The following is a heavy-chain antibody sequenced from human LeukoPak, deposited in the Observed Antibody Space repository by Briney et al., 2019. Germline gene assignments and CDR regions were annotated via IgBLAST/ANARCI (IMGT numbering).Heavy chain of an antibody. D-gene: IGHD1-26*01. J-gene: IGHJ4*02. CDR1: GGTFSSYA. V-gene: IGHV1-69*05. CDR3: AREQWELLRH. CDR2: IIPIFGTA. Sequence: SVKVSCKASGGTFSSYAINWVRQAPGQGLEWMGRIIPIFGTANYAQKFQGRVTITTDESTSTAYMELSRLTSEDTAVYYCAREQWELLRHWGQGTLVTVSS.